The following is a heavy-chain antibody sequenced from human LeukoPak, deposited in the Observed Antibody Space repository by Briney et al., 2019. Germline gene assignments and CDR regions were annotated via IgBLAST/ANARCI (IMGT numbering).Heavy chain of an antibody. CDR1: GFTFSSYE. D-gene: IGHD4-23*01. CDR2: ISGSGSTV. V-gene: IGHV3-48*03. J-gene: IGHJ5*01. CDR3: ARDRGNSDPGDWFDY. Sequence: GGSLRLSCAASGFTFSSYEMNWVRQAPGKGLEWVSYISGSGSTVYYAASVRGRFTISRDNAKNSLFLQMNSLRAEDTAVYYCARDRGNSDPGDWFDYWGQGTLVTVSS.